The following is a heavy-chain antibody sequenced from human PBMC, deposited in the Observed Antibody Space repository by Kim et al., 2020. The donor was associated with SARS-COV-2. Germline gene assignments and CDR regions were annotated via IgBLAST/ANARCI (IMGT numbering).Heavy chain of an antibody. J-gene: IGHJ4*02. CDR3: VRRRVEGSGLYYVDY. CDR2: IYYSGST. Sequence: SETLSLTCTVSGGSISSSSYYWGWIRQPPGKGLEWIGNIYYSGSTYYKPSLKSRVTISVDTSKNQFSLELSSVTAADTAVYYCVRRRVEGSGLYYVDYWGQGTLVTVSS. V-gene: IGHV4-39*01. CDR1: GGSISSSSYY. D-gene: IGHD6-19*01.